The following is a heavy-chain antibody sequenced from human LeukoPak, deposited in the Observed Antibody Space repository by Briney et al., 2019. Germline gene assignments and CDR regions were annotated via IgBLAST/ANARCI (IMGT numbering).Heavy chain of an antibody. CDR1: GFTFRSYA. D-gene: IGHD6-13*01. CDR3: TSYSSSWYVFDY. Sequence: GGSLRLSCAASGFTFRSYAMHWVRQAPGKGLEWVAVISYDGSNKYYADSVKGRFTISRDNSKNTLYLQMNSLRAEDTAVYYCTSYSSSWYVFDYWGQGTLVTVSS. J-gene: IGHJ4*02. CDR2: ISYDGSNK. V-gene: IGHV3-30-3*01.